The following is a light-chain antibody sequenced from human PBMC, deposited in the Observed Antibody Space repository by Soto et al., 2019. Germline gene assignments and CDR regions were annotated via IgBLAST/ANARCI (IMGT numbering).Light chain of an antibody. CDR1: QSVSSSY. CDR3: QQYVSSPQT. J-gene: IGKJ1*01. CDR2: GAS. V-gene: IGKV3-20*01. Sequence: EIVRTQSRGNLSLSPQESATLSCRARQSVSSSYLASYQQKPGQAPRPRIYGASSRATGIPDRFSGSGSGADFTLIISSLEPEDFAVFFCQQYVSSPQTFGQGTKME.